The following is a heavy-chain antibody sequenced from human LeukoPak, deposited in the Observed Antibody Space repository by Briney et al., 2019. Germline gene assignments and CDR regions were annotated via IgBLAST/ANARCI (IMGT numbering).Heavy chain of an antibody. CDR1: GFTFSSYA. CDR2: ISGSGGST. V-gene: IGHV3-23*01. D-gene: IGHD3-9*01. Sequence: GGSLRLSCAASGFTFSSYAMSWVRQAPGKGLEWVSAISGSGGSTYYADSVKGRFTISRDNSKNTLYLQMNSLRAEDTAVYYWSKTGPRFYWLFSGADWGQGTLVTAS. CDR3: SKTGPRFYWLFSGAD. J-gene: IGHJ4*02.